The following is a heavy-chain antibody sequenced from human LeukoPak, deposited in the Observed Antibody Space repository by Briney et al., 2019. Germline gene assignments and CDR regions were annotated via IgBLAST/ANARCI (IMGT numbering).Heavy chain of an antibody. CDR3: ARAYYYGSGSYYAQNWFDP. J-gene: IGHJ5*02. CDR2: INSDGSST. V-gene: IGHV3-74*01. CDR1: GFTVSSNY. D-gene: IGHD3-10*01. Sequence: PGGSLRLSCAASGFTVSSNYMSWVRQAPGKGLEWVSRINSDGSSTSYADSVKGRFTISRDNAKNTLYLQMNSLRAEDTAVYYCARAYYYGSGSYYAQNWFDPWGQGTLVTVSS.